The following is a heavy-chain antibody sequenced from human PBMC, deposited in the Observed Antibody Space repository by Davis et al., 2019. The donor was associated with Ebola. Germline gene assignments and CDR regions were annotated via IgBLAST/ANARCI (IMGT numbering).Heavy chain of an antibody. CDR2: ISDSSGTI. Sequence: GGSLRLSCAASGFTFSSYSMNWVRQAPGKGLEWISYISDSSGTIYYADSLRGRFTISRDNANNSLYLQMNSLRDEDTAVYYCARDAITSIYQYYGMDVWGQGTAVTVS. CDR1: GFTFSSYS. D-gene: IGHD1-14*01. J-gene: IGHJ6*02. V-gene: IGHV3-48*02. CDR3: ARDAITSIYQYYGMDV.